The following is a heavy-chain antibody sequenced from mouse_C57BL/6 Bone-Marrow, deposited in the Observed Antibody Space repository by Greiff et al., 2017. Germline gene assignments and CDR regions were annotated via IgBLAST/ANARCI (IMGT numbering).Heavy chain of an antibody. J-gene: IGHJ3*01. CDR1: GYAFSSSW. Sequence: QVQLQQSGPELVKPGASVKISCKASGYAFSSSWMNWVKQRPGKGLEWIGRIYPGDGDTNYNGKFKGKATLTADKSSSTAYMQLSSLTSDDSAVYFCARLLRQVAYWGQGTLVTVSA. D-gene: IGHD1-2*01. V-gene: IGHV1-82*01. CDR2: IYPGDGDT. CDR3: ARLLRQVAY.